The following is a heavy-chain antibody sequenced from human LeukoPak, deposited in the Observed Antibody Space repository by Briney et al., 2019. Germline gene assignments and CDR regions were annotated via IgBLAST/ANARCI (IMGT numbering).Heavy chain of an antibody. J-gene: IGHJ4*02. V-gene: IGHV4-39*01. CDR2: VHYSGRT. Sequence: KPSGTLSPTRTVLGGPISSSSYYWGWIRPPPGKGLGGIGSVHYSGRTYDNPSLKSRVTISVDTSKKQFSLKLSSVTAADTAVYYCARTGYSSGWDEFDYWGQGTLVTVSS. CDR1: GGPISSSSYY. CDR3: ARTGYSSGWDEFDY. D-gene: IGHD6-19*01.